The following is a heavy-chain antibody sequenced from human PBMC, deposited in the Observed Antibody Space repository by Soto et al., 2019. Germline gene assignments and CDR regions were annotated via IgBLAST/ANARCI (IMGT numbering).Heavy chain of an antibody. V-gene: IGHV1-2*04. CDR1: GYTFTGYY. CDR2: INPNSGGT. CDR3: ARDRASIAAAGTARYYYYYMDV. J-gene: IGHJ6*03. Sequence: GASLKVSCKASGYTFTGYYMHWVRQDPGQGLEWMGWINPNSGGTNYAQKFQGWVTMTRDTSISTAYMELSRLRSDDTAVYYCARDRASIAAAGTARYYYYYMDVWGKGTTVTVSS. D-gene: IGHD6-13*01.